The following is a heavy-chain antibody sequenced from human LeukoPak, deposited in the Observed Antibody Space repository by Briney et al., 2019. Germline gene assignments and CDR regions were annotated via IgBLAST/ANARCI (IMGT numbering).Heavy chain of an antibody. D-gene: IGHD3-22*01. Sequence: GGSLRLSCAASGFTFSSYAMSWVRQAPGKGLEWVSSISGSGGTTDYADSVKGRFTISRDISKNTLYLQMNSLRAEDTAVYYCASAYYYDSSALYPWGQGTLVTVSS. J-gene: IGHJ5*02. CDR2: ISGSGGTT. CDR3: ASAYYYDSSALYP. V-gene: IGHV3-23*01. CDR1: GFTFSSYA.